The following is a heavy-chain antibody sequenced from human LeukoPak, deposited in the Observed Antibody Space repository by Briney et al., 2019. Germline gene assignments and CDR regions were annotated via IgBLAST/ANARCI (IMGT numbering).Heavy chain of an antibody. D-gene: IGHD3-10*01. Sequence: GGSLRLSCAASGFAFSSYGMHWVRQAPGKGLEWVAYIHYDSSTEDYADSVKGRFTISRDNSKNTLFLQMNNLRVEDTAVYYCARDLKKYYYGSGSLYDAFDIWGQGTMVTVSS. J-gene: IGHJ3*02. CDR3: ARDLKKYYYGSGSLYDAFDI. CDR1: GFAFSSYG. V-gene: IGHV3-30*02. CDR2: IHYDSSTE.